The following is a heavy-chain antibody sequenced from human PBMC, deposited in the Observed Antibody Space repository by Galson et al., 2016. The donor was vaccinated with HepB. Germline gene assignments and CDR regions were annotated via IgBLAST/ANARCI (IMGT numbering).Heavy chain of an antibody. Sequence: SLRLSCAASGFAFSSYTMNWVRQAPGKGLEWVSSITSEGYFIHYTDPVKGRFTISRDNAKKTLYLQMNSLRAEDTAVYYCARGLPNCGGDCYADWGQGTLVTVSS. D-gene: IGHD2-21*02. CDR3: ARGLPNCGGDCYAD. V-gene: IGHV3-21*01. CDR1: GFAFSSYT. CDR2: ITSEGYFI. J-gene: IGHJ4*02.